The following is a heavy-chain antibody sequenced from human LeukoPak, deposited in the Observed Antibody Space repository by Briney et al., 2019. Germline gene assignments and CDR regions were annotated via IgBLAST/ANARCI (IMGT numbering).Heavy chain of an antibody. Sequence: SQTLSLTCAISGDSVSGTNVAWNRIRQSPSGGLEWLGRTIYRSEWHHDYAVSMKGRITISPDTSRNQFSLQLNSVTPEDTAVYYCATYRFDYWGQGTLVTVSA. CDR3: ATYRFDY. CDR1: GDSVSGTNVA. D-gene: IGHD3-16*02. V-gene: IGHV6-1*01. J-gene: IGHJ4*02. CDR2: TIYRSEWHH.